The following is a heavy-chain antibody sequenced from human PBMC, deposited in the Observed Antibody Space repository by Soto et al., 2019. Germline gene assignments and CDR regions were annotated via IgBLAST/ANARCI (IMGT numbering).Heavy chain of an antibody. V-gene: IGHV4-4*07. CDR3: VRGRSYSVNDF. CDR2: IYPSGST. Sequence: PSKTLSLTCTVSGGSISGHSWIWIRQSAGRGLEWIGHIYPSGSTSYNPSLRSRVTMSLDTSMNQIFLNLTSVTAADTAVFYCVRGRSYSVNDFWGPGTLVTVSS. D-gene: IGHD5-12*01. CDR1: GGSISGHS. J-gene: IGHJ4*02.